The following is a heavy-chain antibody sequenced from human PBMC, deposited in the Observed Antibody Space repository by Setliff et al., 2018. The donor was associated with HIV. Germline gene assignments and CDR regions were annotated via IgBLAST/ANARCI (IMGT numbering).Heavy chain of an antibody. CDR1: GFTFSGSA. D-gene: IGHD6-13*01. CDR2: IKSKTDGGTA. Sequence: GESLKISCAASGFTFSGSAMHWVRQASGKGLEWVGRIKSKTDGGTADYAAPVKGRFTISRDDSKSTVYLQMNSLKTEDTAVYYCTTWQAGNDYWGQGTLVTVSS. V-gene: IGHV3-15*01. CDR3: TTWQAGNDY. J-gene: IGHJ4*02.